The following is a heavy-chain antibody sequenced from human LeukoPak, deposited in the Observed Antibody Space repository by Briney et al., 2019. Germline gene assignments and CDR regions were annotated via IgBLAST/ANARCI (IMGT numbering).Heavy chain of an antibody. D-gene: IGHD3-16*01. V-gene: IGHV3-7*03. Sequence: GGSLRLSCAASGFTFSSYWMNWARQAPGKGLEGGASINYNGNVNNYVDSVKGRFTISRDNAKNSLYLEMSNLRAEGAAVYFCARGGGLDVWGEGATLTVSS. CDR2: INYNGNVN. CDR1: GFTFSSYW. CDR3: ARGGGLDV. J-gene: IGHJ6*01.